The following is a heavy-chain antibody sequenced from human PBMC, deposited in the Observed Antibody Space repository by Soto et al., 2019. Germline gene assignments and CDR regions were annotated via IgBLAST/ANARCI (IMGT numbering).Heavy chain of an antibody. J-gene: IGHJ5*02. D-gene: IGHD3-10*01. V-gene: IGHV1-2*04. CDR2: INPNSGGT. CDR1: GYTFTGYY. CDR3: AKGGPSWFGELFRGNNWYDP. Sequence: ASVKVSCKASGYTFTGYYMHWVRQAPGQGPEWMGWINPNSGGTNYAQKFQGWVTMTRDTSISTAYMELSRLRSDDTAVYYCAKGGPSWFGELFRGNNWYDPWGQGTRDTDSS.